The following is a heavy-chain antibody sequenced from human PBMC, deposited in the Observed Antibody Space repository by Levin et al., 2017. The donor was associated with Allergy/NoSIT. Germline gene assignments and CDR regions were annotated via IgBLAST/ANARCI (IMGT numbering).Heavy chain of an antibody. CDR1: GFSLSTSGVG. CDR3: AHRPSDRSGYYSSYVDS. CDR2: IYWDDDQ. D-gene: IGHD3-22*01. J-gene: IGHJ4*02. Sequence: GSGPTLVKPTQTLTLTCTFSGFSLSTSGVGVGWIRQPPGKALEWLALIYWDDDQRYSPSLMSRLTVTKDTSKNQVVLKMTNMDPVDTATYYCAHRPSDRSGYYSSYVDSWGQGTLVTVSS. V-gene: IGHV2-5*02.